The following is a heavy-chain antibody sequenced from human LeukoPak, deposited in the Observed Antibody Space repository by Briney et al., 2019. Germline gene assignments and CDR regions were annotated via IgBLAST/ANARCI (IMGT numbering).Heavy chain of an antibody. CDR2: INTNNGNP. V-gene: IGHV7-4-1*02. D-gene: IGHD5-24*01. CDR3: ARDRWGDGYNYFHAFDI. Sequence: GASVKVSCKTSGYTFTNYGLNWVRQAPGLGLEWMGWINTNNGNPTYAQGFTGRFVFSLDTSVSTTYLKISSLKAEDTAVYYCARDRWGDGYNYFHAFDIWGQGTMVTVSS. CDR1: GYTFTNYG. J-gene: IGHJ3*02.